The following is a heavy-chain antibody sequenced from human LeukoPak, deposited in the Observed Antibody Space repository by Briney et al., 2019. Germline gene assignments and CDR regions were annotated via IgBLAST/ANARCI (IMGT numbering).Heavy chain of an antibody. J-gene: IGHJ4*02. CDR3: ARDRNTDFWSGYYTNYCDY. D-gene: IGHD3-3*01. CDR2: INWNGGST. CDR1: GFTFDDYG. V-gene: IGHV3-20*04. Sequence: GGSLRLSCAASGFTFDDYGMSWVRQAPGKGLEWASGINWNGGSTGYADSVKGRFTISRDNAKNSLYLQMNSLRAEDTAVYYCARDRNTDFWSGYYTNYCDYWGQGTLVTVSS.